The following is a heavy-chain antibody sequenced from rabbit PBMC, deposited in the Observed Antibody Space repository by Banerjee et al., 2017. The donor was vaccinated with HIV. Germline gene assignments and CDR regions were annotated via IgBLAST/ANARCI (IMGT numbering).Heavy chain of an antibody. D-gene: IGHD2-1*01. V-gene: IGHV1S40*01. CDR1: GFSFSNKYV. J-gene: IGHJ5*01. CDR3: ARDDYGVMWLDL. Sequence: QSLEETGGGLVQPGGSLTLSCKASGFSFSNKYVMCWVRQAPGKGLEWIGCINSSSRNVVYASWATGRFTISRTSSTTVALQMTSLTAADTATYFCARDDYGVMWLDLWGQGTLVTVS. CDR2: INSSSRNV.